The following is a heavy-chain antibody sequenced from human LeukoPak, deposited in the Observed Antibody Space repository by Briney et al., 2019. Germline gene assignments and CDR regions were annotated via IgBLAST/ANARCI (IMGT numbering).Heavy chain of an antibody. CDR3: AREGLTFGVVINAFDI. Sequence: SETLCLTCTVSGGSISSYYWSWIRQPPGKGLEWIGYIYYSGRTNYNPSLKSRVTISVDTSKNQFSLKLSSVTAADTAVYYCAREGLTFGVVINAFDIWGQGTMVTVSS. CDR1: GGSISSYY. D-gene: IGHD3-3*01. V-gene: IGHV4-59*01. CDR2: IYYSGRT. J-gene: IGHJ3*02.